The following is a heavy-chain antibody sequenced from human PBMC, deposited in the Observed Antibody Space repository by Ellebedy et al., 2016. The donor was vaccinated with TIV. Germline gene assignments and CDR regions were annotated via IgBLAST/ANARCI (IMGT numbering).Heavy chain of an antibody. CDR2: IKQDGSEQ. V-gene: IGHV3-7*01. CDR3: ARHTDYALDY. D-gene: IGHD4-17*01. J-gene: IGHJ4*02. Sequence: GESLKISCTTSGFTFSIYWMTWVRQAPGKGLECVANIKQDGSEQSYVDSVKGRFTISRDNAKNSLHLQMNGLRDEDTAVYYCARHTDYALDYWGQGTLVTVSS. CDR1: GFTFSIYW.